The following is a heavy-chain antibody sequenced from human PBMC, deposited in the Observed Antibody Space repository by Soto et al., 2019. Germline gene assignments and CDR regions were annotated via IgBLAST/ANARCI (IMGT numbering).Heavy chain of an antibody. CDR3: ARRVSDGYCSGGSCYGSHWFDP. V-gene: IGHV4-39*01. D-gene: IGHD2-15*01. CDR2: IYYSGST. Sequence: SETLSLTCTVSGGSISSSSYYWGWIRQPPGKGLEWIGSIYYSGSTYYNPSLKSRVTISVDTSKNQFSLKLSSVTAADTAVYYCARRVSDGYCSGGSCYGSHWFDPWGQGTLVTVSS. J-gene: IGHJ5*02. CDR1: GGSISSSSYY.